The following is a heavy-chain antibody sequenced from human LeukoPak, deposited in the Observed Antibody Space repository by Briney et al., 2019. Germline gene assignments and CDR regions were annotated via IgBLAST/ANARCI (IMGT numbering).Heavy chain of an antibody. J-gene: IGHJ4*02. Sequence: PGGALRLSCAASGFTFSSYAMDWVRQAPGKGLEWVAVISYEGSNKYYADSVKGRFTISRDNSKNTLYLQMNSLRAEDTAVYYCARDLGAWIPIWLPDYWGQGTLVTVSS. CDR3: ARDLGAWIPIWLPDY. D-gene: IGHD5-24*01. CDR2: ISYEGSNK. V-gene: IGHV3-30-3*01. CDR1: GFTFSSYA.